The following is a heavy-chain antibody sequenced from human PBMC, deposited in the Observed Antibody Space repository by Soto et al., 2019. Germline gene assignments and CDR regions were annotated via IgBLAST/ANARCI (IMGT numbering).Heavy chain of an antibody. CDR3: ARDQLDIGAFDI. Sequence: SLRLSCAAAGFTVSSNYMSWVRQAPGKGLEWVSVIYSGGSTYYADSVKGRFTISRDNSKNTLYLQMNSLRAEDTAVYYCARDQLDIGAFDIWGQGTMVTVSS. CDR1: GFTVSSNY. CDR2: IYSGGST. V-gene: IGHV3-53*01. J-gene: IGHJ3*02. D-gene: IGHD2-2*03.